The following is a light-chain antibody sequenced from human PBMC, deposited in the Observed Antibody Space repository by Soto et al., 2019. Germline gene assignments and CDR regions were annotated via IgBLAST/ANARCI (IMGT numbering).Light chain of an antibody. J-gene: IGKJ1*01. V-gene: IGKV3-15*01. Sequence: EIVMTQSPATLSVSPGERATLSCRASQSVGSHLAWYQQKPGQAPRLLIYGASTRATGIPARFSGRGSGTEFTLTITSLQSEDFAVYYCQQYNDWLWTFGQGTKVDIK. CDR1: QSVGSH. CDR2: GAS. CDR3: QQYNDWLWT.